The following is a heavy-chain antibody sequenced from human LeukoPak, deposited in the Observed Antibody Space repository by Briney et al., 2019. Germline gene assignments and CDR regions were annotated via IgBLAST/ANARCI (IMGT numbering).Heavy chain of an antibody. Sequence: SETLSLTCTVSGGSISSYYWSWIRQPPGKGLEWIGYIYYSGSTNYNPSLKSRVTISVDTSKNQFSLKLSSVTAADTAVYYCARSDTNYDFWSGYYGPQDYYMDVWGKGTTVTVSS. CDR2: IYYSGST. D-gene: IGHD3-3*01. CDR3: ARSDTNYDFWSGYYGPQDYYMDV. V-gene: IGHV4-59*01. CDR1: GGSISSYY. J-gene: IGHJ6*03.